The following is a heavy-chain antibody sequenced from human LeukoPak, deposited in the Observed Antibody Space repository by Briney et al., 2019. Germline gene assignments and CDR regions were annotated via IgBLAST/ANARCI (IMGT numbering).Heavy chain of an antibody. CDR2: INPNNGGT. CDR1: GYTFTGYY. J-gene: IGHJ5*02. D-gene: IGHD5-12*01. V-gene: IGHV1-2*02. CDR3: ARGGVATVYDWFDP. Sequence: ASVKVSCKASGYTFTGYYIHWVRQAPGQGLEWMGWINPNNGGTNYAQKFQGRVTMTRDTSTSTVYMELSSLRSEDTAVYYCARGGVATVYDWFDPWGQGTLVTVSS.